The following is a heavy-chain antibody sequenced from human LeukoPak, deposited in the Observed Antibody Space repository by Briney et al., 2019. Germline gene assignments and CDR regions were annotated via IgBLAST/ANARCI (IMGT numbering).Heavy chain of an antibody. CDR1: GFTFDDYA. CDR3: ARVQGYYYYMDV. J-gene: IGHJ6*03. CDR2: ISSSSSYI. Sequence: GGSLRLSCAASGFTFDDYAMHWVRQAPGKGLEWVSSISSSSSYIYYADSVKGRFTISRDNAKNSLYLQMNSLRAEDTAVYYCARVQGYYYYMDVWGKGTTVTVSS. V-gene: IGHV3-21*01.